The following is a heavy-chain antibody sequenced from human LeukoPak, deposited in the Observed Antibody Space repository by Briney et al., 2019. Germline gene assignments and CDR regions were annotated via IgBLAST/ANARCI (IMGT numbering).Heavy chain of an antibody. CDR1: GFTFSSYG. D-gene: IGHD3-3*01. V-gene: IGHV3-30*03. J-gene: IGHJ6*02. CDR3: ARGTSYYYYGIDV. CDR2: ISYDGSNK. Sequence: PGGSLRLSCAASGFTFSSYGMHWVRQAPGKGVEWVAAISYDGSNKYYADSVKGRITISRDNSKNTLYLQVNSLRAEDTAVYCCARGTSYYYYGIDVWGQGTTATVSS.